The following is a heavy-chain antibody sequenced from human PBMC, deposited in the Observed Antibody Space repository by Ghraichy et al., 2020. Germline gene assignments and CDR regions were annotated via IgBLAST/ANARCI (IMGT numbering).Heavy chain of an antibody. J-gene: IGHJ4*02. Sequence: SETLSLTCAVSGTSITSYYWSWIRQPAGKGLEWIGRISTSGTTNYNPSLKSRVTMSVDTSKDQFSLKLNSVRAADTAVYYCARVSGGSDDFFDDWGQGTLVTVSS. V-gene: IGHV4-4*07. D-gene: IGHD2-15*01. CDR3: ARVSGGSDDFFDD. CDR2: ISTSGTT. CDR1: GTSITSYY.